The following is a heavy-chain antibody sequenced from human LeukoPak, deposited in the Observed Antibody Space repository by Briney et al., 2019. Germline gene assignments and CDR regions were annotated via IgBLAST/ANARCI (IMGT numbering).Heavy chain of an antibody. D-gene: IGHD1-1*01. J-gene: IGHJ6*03. Sequence: ASVKVSCKASGYTFTGYYMHWVRQAPGQGLEWMGWNNPKSGDTNYAQKFQGRVTMTRDTSISTAYMELSRLTSDDTAVYYCARDRGVTGQNYYYYYMDVWGEGTTATVSS. CDR3: ARDRGVTGQNYYYYYMDV. CDR1: GYTFTGYY. V-gene: IGHV1-2*02. CDR2: NNPKSGDT.